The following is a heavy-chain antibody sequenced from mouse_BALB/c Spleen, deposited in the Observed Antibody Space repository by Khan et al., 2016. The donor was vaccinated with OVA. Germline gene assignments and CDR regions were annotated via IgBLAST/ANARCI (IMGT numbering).Heavy chain of an antibody. J-gene: IGHJ3*01. CDR2: IYPGSDST. V-gene: IGHV1-77*01. D-gene: IGHD4-1*01. CDR3: ARAGWDVFAY. Sequence: QVQLQQSGPELVKPGASVKMSCKASGYTFTDYVMNWVKQRNGQGLEWIGQIYPGSDSTYYNEKFKGKATLTTDRSSNTSYMQLSNLTSADSAVYFCARAGWDVFAYWGQGTLVTVSA. CDR1: GYTFTDYV.